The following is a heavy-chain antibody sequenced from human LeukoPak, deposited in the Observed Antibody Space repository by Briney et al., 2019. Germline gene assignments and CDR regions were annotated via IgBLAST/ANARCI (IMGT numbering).Heavy chain of an antibody. CDR2: INHSGST. CDR3: ARNPYDILTGFYKNPGGFDY. D-gene: IGHD3-9*01. Sequence: SETLSLTCAVYGGSFSGYYWSWIRQPPGKGLEWIGEINHSGSTNYNPSLKSRVTISADTSKNQFSLKLSSVTAADTAVYYCARNPYDILTGFYKNPGGFDYWGQGTLVSVSS. V-gene: IGHV4-34*01. CDR1: GGSFSGYY. J-gene: IGHJ4*02.